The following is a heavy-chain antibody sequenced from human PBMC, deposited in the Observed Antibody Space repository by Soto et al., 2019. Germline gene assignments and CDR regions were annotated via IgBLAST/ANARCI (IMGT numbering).Heavy chain of an antibody. V-gene: IGHV3-33*01. CDR3: ARDRGYDILTGPNYYYYGMDV. CDR2: IRYDGSNK. J-gene: IGHJ6*02. D-gene: IGHD3-9*01. CDR1: GFTFSSHG. Sequence: GGSLRLSCAASGFTFSSHGMHWVRQAPGKGLEWVAVIRYDGSNKYYAESVKGRFTISRDNSKNTLYLQMNSLRAEDTAVYYCARDRGYDILTGPNYYYYGMDVWGQGTTVTVSS.